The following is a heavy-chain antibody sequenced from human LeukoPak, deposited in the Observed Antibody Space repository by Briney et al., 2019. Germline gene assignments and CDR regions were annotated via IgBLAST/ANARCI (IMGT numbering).Heavy chain of an antibody. J-gene: IGHJ5*02. Sequence: MTSETLSLTCAVYGGSFSGYYWSWIRQPPGKGLEWIGEINHSGSTNYNPSLKSRVTISVDTSKNQFSLKLSSVTAADTAVYYCARGRAGSSWYLSASRFDPWGQGTLVTVSS. CDR3: ARGRAGSSWYLSASRFDP. CDR1: GGSFSGYY. V-gene: IGHV4-34*01. D-gene: IGHD6-13*01. CDR2: INHSGST.